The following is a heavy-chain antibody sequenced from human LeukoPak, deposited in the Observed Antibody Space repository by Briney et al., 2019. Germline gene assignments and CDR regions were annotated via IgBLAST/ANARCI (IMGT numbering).Heavy chain of an antibody. J-gene: IGHJ5*02. Sequence: GGSLRLSCATSGFTFSIYGMHWVRQAPGKGLEWVAFLPYDGNKKYYADSVKGRFTISRDNSKNTLYLQMNSLRAEDTAVYYCAKGSIAVAGTIDPWGRGTLVTVSS. CDR3: AKGSIAVAGTIDP. V-gene: IGHV3-30*02. CDR1: GFTFSIYG. CDR2: LPYDGNKK. D-gene: IGHD6-19*01.